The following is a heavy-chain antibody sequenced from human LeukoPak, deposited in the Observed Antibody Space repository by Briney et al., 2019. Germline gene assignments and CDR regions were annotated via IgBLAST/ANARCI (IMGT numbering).Heavy chain of an antibody. CDR3: AREEAIAAAD. J-gene: IGHJ4*02. CDR1: GYTFTGYY. CDR2: INPNSGGT. D-gene: IGHD6-13*01. Sequence: ASVKVSCKASGYTFTGYYMHWVRQAPGQGPEWMGWINPNSGGTNYAQKFQGRVTMTRDTSISTAYMELSRLRSDDTAVYYCAREEAIAAADWGQGTLVTVSS. V-gene: IGHV1-2*02.